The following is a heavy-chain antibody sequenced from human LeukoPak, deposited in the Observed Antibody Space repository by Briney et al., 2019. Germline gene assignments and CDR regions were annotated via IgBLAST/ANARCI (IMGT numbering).Heavy chain of an antibody. CDR1: GDSISSDY. J-gene: IGHJ1*01. CDR2: IYRFGNT. CDR3: AGRGQRYFRD. V-gene: IGHV4-4*08. Sequence: PSETLSLTCTVSGDSISSDYWSWIRQPPGKGLEWIGYIYRFGNTDYNPSLMRRVTISLDTSQKQLSLNLTSVTAADTAVYYCAGRGQRYFRDWGQGTLVTASS.